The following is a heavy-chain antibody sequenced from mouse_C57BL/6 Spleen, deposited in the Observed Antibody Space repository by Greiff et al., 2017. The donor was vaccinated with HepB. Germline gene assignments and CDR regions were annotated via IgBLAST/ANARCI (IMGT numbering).Heavy chain of an antibody. J-gene: IGHJ1*03. CDR2: INYDGSST. CDR1: GFTFSDYY. V-gene: IGHV5-16*01. CDR3: ARVGYGSSYVDWYFDV. D-gene: IGHD1-1*01. Sequence: EVQLVESEGGLVQPGSSMKLSCTASGFTFSDYYMAWVRQVPEKGLEWVANINYDGSSTYYLDSLKSRFIISRDNAKNILYLQMSSLKSEDTATYYCARVGYGSSYVDWYFDVWGTGTTVTVSS.